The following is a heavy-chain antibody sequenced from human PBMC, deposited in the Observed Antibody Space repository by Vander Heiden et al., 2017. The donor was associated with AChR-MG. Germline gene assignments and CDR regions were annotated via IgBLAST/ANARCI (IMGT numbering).Heavy chain of an antibody. Sequence: QVQLVQSGPGAKKPGASVKVSCKASGSTFTGYYMHWVRQAPGQGLEWMGWINPNSGGTNYAQKLQGRVTMTRDTSISTAYMGLSRLRSDDTAVYYCARAPVNNWNDAMVWFDPWGQGTLVTVSS. D-gene: IGHD1-1*01. CDR1: GSTFTGYY. J-gene: IGHJ5*02. CDR3: ARAPVNNWNDAMVWFDP. V-gene: IGHV1-2*02. CDR2: INPNSGGT.